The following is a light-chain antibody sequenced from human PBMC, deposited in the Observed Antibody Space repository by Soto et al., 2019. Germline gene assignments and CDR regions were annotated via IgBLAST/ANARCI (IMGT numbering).Light chain of an antibody. V-gene: IGLV1-40*01. Sequence: QPVLKQPPAGSGAPGQRAPISCTGSSANIGAHYDVHWYQQLPGTAPKLLIYGNSNRPSGFPDRFSGSKSGASASLAITGLQAEDEADYFCQSYDSSLSAYVFGAGTKVTVL. J-gene: IGLJ1*01. CDR2: GNS. CDR3: QSYDSSLSAYV. CDR1: SANIGAHYD.